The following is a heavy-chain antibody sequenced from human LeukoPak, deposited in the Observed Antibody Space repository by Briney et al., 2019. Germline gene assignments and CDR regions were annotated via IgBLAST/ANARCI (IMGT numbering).Heavy chain of an antibody. J-gene: IGHJ5*02. D-gene: IGHD2-2*01. V-gene: IGHV1-2*02. CDR1: GYTFTGYY. CDR3: ARGGPIVVVPAAYNWFDP. Sequence: GASVKVSCKASGYTFTGYYMLWVRQAPGQGLEWMGWINPNSGGTNYAQKFQGRVTMTRDTSISTAYMELSRLRSDDTAVYYCARGGPIVVVPAAYNWFDPWGQGTLVTVSS. CDR2: INPNSGGT.